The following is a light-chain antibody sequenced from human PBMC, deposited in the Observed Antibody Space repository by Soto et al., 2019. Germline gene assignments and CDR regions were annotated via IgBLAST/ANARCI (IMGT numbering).Light chain of an antibody. CDR1: SSDVGGYNF. J-gene: IGLJ2*01. V-gene: IGLV2-14*01. CDR2: DVS. CDR3: SSYTESITLL. Sequence: SALTQPASVSGSPGQSITISCTGSSSDVGGYNFVSWYQQHPGKAPKLMIYDVSNRPSGVSNRFSGSKSGNTASLTISGLQAEDEAEYYCSSYTESITLLFGGGTKLTVL.